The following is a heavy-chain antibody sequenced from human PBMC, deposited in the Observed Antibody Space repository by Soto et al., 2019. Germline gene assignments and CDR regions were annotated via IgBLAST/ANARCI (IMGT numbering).Heavy chain of an antibody. CDR1: GFTFSSYT. D-gene: IGHD3-22*01. J-gene: IGHJ4*02. V-gene: IGHV3-23*01. CDR2: ISGSGGSP. CDR3: AHVEDSMIVVVNH. Sequence: GGSLRLSCAAFGFTFSSYTMSWVCQAPGKGLEWVSSISGSGGSPNYADSVQGRFTISRDNPKNTLYLQMNSLRAEDTATYYCAHVEDSMIVVVNHWGQGTLVTVSS.